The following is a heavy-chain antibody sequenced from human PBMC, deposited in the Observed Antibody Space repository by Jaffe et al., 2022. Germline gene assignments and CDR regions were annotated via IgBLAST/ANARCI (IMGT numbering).Heavy chain of an antibody. J-gene: IGHJ4*02. D-gene: IGHD4-17*01. Sequence: EVELVESGGVVVQPGGSLRLSCAASGFTFDDYTMHWVRQVPGKGLEWVSLISWDGGGTYYADSVKGRFTISRDNSKDSLYLQMNSLRTEDTALYYCAKDIKDYGAVDYWGQGTLVTVSS. CDR2: ISWDGGGT. CDR1: GFTFDDYT. CDR3: AKDIKDYGAVDY. V-gene: IGHV3-43*01.